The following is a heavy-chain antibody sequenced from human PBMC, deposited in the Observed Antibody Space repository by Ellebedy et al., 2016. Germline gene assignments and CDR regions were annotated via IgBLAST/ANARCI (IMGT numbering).Heavy chain of an antibody. Sequence: GESLKISXAASGFTFSSYGMHWVRQAPGKGLEWVAVISYDGSNKYYADSVKGRFTISRDNSKNTLYLQMNSLRAEDTAVYYCAKELPQSNYDFWSGYYKGHAFDIWGQGTMVTVSS. CDR2: ISYDGSNK. V-gene: IGHV3-30*18. D-gene: IGHD3-3*01. CDR1: GFTFSSYG. J-gene: IGHJ3*02. CDR3: AKELPQSNYDFWSGYYKGHAFDI.